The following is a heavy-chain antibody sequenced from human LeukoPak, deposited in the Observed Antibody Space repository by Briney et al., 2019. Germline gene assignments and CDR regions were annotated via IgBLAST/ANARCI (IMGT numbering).Heavy chain of an antibody. CDR3: ARALWFGEKNWFDP. CDR2: INTNTGNP. CDR1: GGTFSSYA. Sequence: ASVKVSCKASGGTFSSYAISWVRQAPGQGLEWMGWINTNTGNPTYAQGFTGRFVFSLDTSVSTAYLQISSLKAEDTAVYYCARALWFGEKNWFDPWGQGTLVTVSS. V-gene: IGHV7-4-1*02. J-gene: IGHJ5*02. D-gene: IGHD3-10*01.